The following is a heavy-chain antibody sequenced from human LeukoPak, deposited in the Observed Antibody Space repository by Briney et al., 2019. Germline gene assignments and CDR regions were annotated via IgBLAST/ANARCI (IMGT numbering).Heavy chain of an antibody. V-gene: IGHV5-51*01. Sequence: PGASLKISCKGSGSIFTSYWIGWVRQLPGKGLEWMGIIYPGDSDTRYSPSFQGQVTISADKSISTAYLQWSSLKASDTAMYYCARRKSSIAADYWGQGTLVTVSS. D-gene: IGHD6-6*01. CDR2: IYPGDSDT. CDR3: ARRKSSIAADY. J-gene: IGHJ4*02. CDR1: GSIFTSYW.